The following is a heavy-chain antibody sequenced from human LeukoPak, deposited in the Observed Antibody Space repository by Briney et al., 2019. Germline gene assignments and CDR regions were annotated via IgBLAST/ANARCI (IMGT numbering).Heavy chain of an antibody. D-gene: IGHD3-16*01. CDR3: AKGYRNHLLILLDS. CDR1: GFTFSSYD. J-gene: IGHJ5*01. CDR2: IRYDGSYK. Sequence: GGSLRLSCAASGFTFSSYDMHWVRQAPGKGLEWMTFIRYDGSYKYYADSVKGRLTITRDNAKNTLYLQMNSLRAADTAVYYCAKGYRNHLLILLDSWGQGTLVTVSS. V-gene: IGHV3-30*02.